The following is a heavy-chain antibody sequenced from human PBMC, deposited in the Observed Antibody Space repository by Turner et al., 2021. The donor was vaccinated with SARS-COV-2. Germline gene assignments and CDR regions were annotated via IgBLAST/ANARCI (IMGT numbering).Heavy chain of an antibody. Sequence: QVQLQASGPGLVQPSVSLSRTCTVSGDSNSSYYWSWIRQPPGKGLEWIGYIYYSGSTNYNPSLKSRVTISIDTSKNQFSLKRSSVTAADTAVYYCARTDGYNYDYWGQGTLVTVSS. V-gene: IGHV4-59*01. J-gene: IGHJ4*02. D-gene: IGHD5-12*01. CDR3: ARTDGYNYDY. CDR1: GDSNSSYY. CDR2: IYYSGST.